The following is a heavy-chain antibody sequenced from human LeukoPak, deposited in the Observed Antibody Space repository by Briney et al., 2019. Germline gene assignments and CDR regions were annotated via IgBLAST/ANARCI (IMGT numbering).Heavy chain of an antibody. V-gene: IGHV3-7*04. D-gene: IGHD5-12*01. CDR1: GFTFSTYW. CDR2: IKQDGSEK. CDR3: VRDGGYSGYEY. J-gene: IGHJ4*02. Sequence: GGSLRLSCAASGFTFSTYWMTWVRQAPGKGLEWVANIKQDGSEKYYVDSMKGRISISRDNAKKSLYLQMNSLRAEDTAVYYCVRDGGYSGYEYWGQGTLVTASS.